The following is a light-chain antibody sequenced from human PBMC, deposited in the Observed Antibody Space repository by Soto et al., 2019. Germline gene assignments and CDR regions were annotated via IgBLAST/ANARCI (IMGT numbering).Light chain of an antibody. J-gene: IGKJ1*01. CDR1: QSVSTW. CDR3: QQYTNYPWT. V-gene: IGKV1-5*01. CDR2: DAS. Sequence: GDRVPITCRASQSVSTWLAWYQQKPGKAPNLLIYDASILQRGVPSRFSGSGSGTEFTLTISSLQPDDFATYYCQQYTNYPWTFGQGTKVEIK.